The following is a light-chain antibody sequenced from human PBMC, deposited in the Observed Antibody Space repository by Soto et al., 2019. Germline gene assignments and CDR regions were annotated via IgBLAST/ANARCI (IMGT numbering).Light chain of an antibody. Sequence: EIVMTQSPATLSVSPGERATLSCRASQSVSSNLAWYQQKPGQAPRLLIYGASTRATDIADRISGSGSGTEFTLTLSSLQSEDFAVYYCPQYNKWPLTFGGGTKVEIK. CDR1: QSVSSN. V-gene: IGKV3-15*01. CDR2: GAS. J-gene: IGKJ4*01. CDR3: PQYNKWPLT.